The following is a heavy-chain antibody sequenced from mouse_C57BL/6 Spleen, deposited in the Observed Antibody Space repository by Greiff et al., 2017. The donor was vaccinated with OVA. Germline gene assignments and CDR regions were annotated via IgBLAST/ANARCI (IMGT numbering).Heavy chain of an antibody. CDR2: ISYDGSN. V-gene: IGHV3-6*01. D-gene: IGHD1-1*01. J-gene: IGHJ2*01. Sequence: EVQLQESGPGLVKPSQSLSLTCSVTGYSITSGYYWNWIRQFPGNKLEWMGYISYDGSNNYNPSLKNRISLTRDTSKNQFFLKLNAVTTEDTATYYCARAGYYGSSHFFDYWGQGTTLTVSS. CDR1: GYSITSGYY. CDR3: ARAGYYGSSHFFDY.